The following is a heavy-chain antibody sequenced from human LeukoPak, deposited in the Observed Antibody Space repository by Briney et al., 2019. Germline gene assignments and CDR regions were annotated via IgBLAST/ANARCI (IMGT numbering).Heavy chain of an antibody. CDR3: ARASDFWSGYYSGASPDY. CDR1: GFTFSSYW. D-gene: IGHD3-3*01. V-gene: IGHV3-74*01. J-gene: IGHJ4*02. CDR2: INSDGSST. Sequence: GGSLRLSCAASGFTFSSYWTHWGRQAPGEGLVCVSRINSDGSSTRSADSVKGRFTISRDNAKNTLYLQMNSLRAEDTAVYYCARASDFWSGYYSGASPDYWGQGTLVTVSS.